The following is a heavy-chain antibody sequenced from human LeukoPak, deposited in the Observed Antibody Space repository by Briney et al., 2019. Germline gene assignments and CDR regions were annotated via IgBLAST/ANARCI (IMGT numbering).Heavy chain of an antibody. D-gene: IGHD2-21*02. J-gene: IGHJ5*02. V-gene: IGHV4-4*07. Sequence: SETLSLTCTVSSGSFSNYYWSWIRQPAGKGLEWIGRINTGGTTNYNPSLKSRVTMSVDMSKNQFSLKVTSVTAADTAVYYCARVYGDFNWFGPWGQGTLVTVSS. CDR2: INTGGTT. CDR1: SGSFSNYY. CDR3: ARVYGDFNWFGP.